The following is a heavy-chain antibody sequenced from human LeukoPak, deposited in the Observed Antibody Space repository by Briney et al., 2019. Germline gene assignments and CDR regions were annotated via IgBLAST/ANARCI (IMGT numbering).Heavy chain of an antibody. D-gene: IGHD3-3*01. J-gene: IGHJ4*01. Sequence: GGSLRLSCAASGFTFSGYTMNWVRQAQGKGLEWVSSVSTAGSYTHYADSVKGRFTISRDNAKNSLYLQMNSLSAEDTAVYYCARERDNFWSGYYGNVDFWGHGTRVTVSP. V-gene: IGHV3-21*01. CDR1: GFTFSGYT. CDR2: VSTAGSYT. CDR3: ARERDNFWSGYYGNVDF.